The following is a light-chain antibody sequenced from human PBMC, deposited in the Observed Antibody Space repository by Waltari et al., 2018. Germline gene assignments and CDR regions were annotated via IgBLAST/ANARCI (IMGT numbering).Light chain of an antibody. V-gene: IGLV3-25*03. J-gene: IGLJ3*02. CDR2: KDT. CDR3: QSADSSGTSRV. Sequence: SYQLTQPPSVSVSPGQTARITRFGTALPTPYVYWYQQRPGQAPVLIIFKDTKRPSGIPERFSGSASGTTVTLTISGVQAEDEADYYCQSADSSGTSRVFGGGTKLTVL. CDR1: ALPTPY.